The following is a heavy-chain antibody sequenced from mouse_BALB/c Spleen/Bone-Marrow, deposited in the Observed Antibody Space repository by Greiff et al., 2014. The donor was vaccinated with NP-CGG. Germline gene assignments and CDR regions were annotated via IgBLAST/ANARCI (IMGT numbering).Heavy chain of an antibody. D-gene: IGHD2-1*01. J-gene: IGHJ4*01. CDR1: GFSLTGYG. Sequence: VQVVESGPGLVAPSQSLSITCTVSGFSLTGYGVNWVRQPPGKGLEWLGMIWGDGSTDYNSALKSRLSIGKDNSKSQVFLKMNSLQTDDTARYYCARGGNYYAMDYWGQGTSVTVSS. CDR2: IWGDGST. V-gene: IGHV2-6-7*01. CDR3: ARGGNYYAMDY.